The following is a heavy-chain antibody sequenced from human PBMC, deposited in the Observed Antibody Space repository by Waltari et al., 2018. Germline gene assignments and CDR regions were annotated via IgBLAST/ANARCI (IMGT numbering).Heavy chain of an antibody. V-gene: IGHV1-69-2*01. CDR2: VDPEDGET. CDR3: ATALGDSSSASRPFDF. Sequence: EVQLLQSGAELKAPGTTVRISCKVSGYTFSDSYIHWVQQAPGKGLRWMGLVDPEDGETIYADNFQGRVTISADTSTDTAFMELSSLRSEDTAVFYCATALGDSSSASRPFDFWGQGTMITVSS. J-gene: IGHJ3*01. CDR1: GYTFSDSY. D-gene: IGHD6-19*01.